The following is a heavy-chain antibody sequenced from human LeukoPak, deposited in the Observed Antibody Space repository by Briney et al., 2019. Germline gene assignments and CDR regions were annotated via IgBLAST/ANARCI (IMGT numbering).Heavy chain of an antibody. D-gene: IGHD6-19*01. CDR1: GFTFTTHA. Sequence: PGGSLRLSCAASGFTFTTHAIHWVRQAPGMGLEWVAFIWFDGSNKYYADFVKGRFTISKDNSKNTLYLQMNSLRAEDTAVYYCAKDLPSRQYSSGWYIDYWGQGTLVTVSS. CDR3: AKDLPSRQYSSGWYIDY. CDR2: IWFDGSNK. V-gene: IGHV3-30*02. J-gene: IGHJ4*02.